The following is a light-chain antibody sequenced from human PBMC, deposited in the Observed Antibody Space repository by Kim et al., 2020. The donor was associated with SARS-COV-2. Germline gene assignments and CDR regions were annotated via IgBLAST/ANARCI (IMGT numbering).Light chain of an antibody. Sequence: PGERATLACRTSQSASYSYVGWYQKKPGQAPRLLVYGASSRATGISDRFSGRGSGTDFTLTISRVEPEDFAVYYCQQYGSSPRYTFGPGTKLEI. CDR1: QSASYSY. V-gene: IGKV3-20*01. CDR2: GAS. J-gene: IGKJ2*01. CDR3: QQYGSSPRYT.